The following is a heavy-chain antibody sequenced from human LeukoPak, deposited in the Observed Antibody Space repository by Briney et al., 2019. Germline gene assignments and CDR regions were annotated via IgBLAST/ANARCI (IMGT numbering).Heavy chain of an antibody. CDR3: AREEQHQRGRHFEY. CDR2: INPNGGGT. CDR1: GYTFTGYY. Sequence: ASVKVSCKASGYTFTGYYIHWVRQAPGQGLEWMAWINPNGGGTNYAQKFQGRVAVTRDSSISTAYMELSRVISDDTAVYYCAREEQHQRGRHFEYWGQGTLVTVSS. J-gene: IGHJ4*02. D-gene: IGHD6-13*01. V-gene: IGHV1-2*02.